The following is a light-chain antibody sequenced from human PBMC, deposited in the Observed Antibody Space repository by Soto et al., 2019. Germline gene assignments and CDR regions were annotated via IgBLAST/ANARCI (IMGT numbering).Light chain of an antibody. V-gene: IGKV1-9*01. Sequence: DIQMTQSPASLSVSVEDRVTITCRASQGISNYLAWYQQKPRKAPAVLIFGASTLQSGVPSRFSGSGSGTEFTLTIISLQAEDVATYYCQQPMSHPNPFGQGTRLE. CDR2: GAS. CDR1: QGISNY. CDR3: QQPMSHPNP. J-gene: IGKJ5*01.